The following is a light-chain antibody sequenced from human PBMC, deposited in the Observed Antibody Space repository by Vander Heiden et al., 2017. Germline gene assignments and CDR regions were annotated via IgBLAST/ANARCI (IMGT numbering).Light chain of an antibody. CDR1: QSNTNW. CDR2: DAS. Sequence: IQMTQSPSTLPASVGGRVPITSRPSQSNTNWLAWYQQKPGKAPKLLIYDASNLQSGVPSRFSGSGSGTDFSLTISSLQPDDFATYYCQQYSIDSPTFGQGTKVEI. CDR3: QQYSIDSPT. J-gene: IGKJ1*01. V-gene: IGKV1-5*01.